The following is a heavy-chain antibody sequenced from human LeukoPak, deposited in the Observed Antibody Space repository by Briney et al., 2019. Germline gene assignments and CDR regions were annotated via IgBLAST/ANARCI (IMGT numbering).Heavy chain of an antibody. D-gene: IGHD6-13*01. Sequence: GGSLRLSCAASGFTFSDYYMSWIRQAPGKGLEWVSYISSSSSYTNYADSVKGRFTISRDNAKNSLHLQMNSLRAEDTAVYYCARASSSWYRYYFDYWGQGTLVTVSS. V-gene: IGHV3-11*06. CDR1: GFTFSDYY. CDR3: ARASSSWYRYYFDY. CDR2: ISSSSSYT. J-gene: IGHJ4*02.